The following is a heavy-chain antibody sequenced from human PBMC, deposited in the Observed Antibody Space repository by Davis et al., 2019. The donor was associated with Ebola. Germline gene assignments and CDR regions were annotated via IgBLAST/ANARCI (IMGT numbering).Heavy chain of an antibody. CDR1: GFSFSSYA. D-gene: IGHD2-15*01. Sequence: PGGSLRLSCAASGFSFSSYAMSWVRQAPGKGLESASALSGSGGSTSYADSVKGRFTISRDHSKSTLYLQMNSLRVDDTAVYYCAKDIRNYCSGGSCFYGMDVWGQGTTVTVSS. J-gene: IGHJ6*02. CDR3: AKDIRNYCSGGSCFYGMDV. CDR2: LSGSGGST. V-gene: IGHV3-23*01.